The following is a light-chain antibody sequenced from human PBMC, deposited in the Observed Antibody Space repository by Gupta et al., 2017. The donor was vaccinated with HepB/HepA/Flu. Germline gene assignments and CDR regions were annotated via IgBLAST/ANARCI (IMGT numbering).Light chain of an antibody. CDR3: QSYDSSLSAL. Sequence: QSVLTQPPSVSGDPGQRITISCTGSSSNIGAGYDVHWYQQPPGTAPKLLIYGNNNRPSGVPDRFSGSKSGTSASLAITGLQAEDEADYYCQSYDSSLSALFGGGTKLTVL. CDR1: SSNIGAGYD. J-gene: IGLJ2*01. V-gene: IGLV1-40*01. CDR2: GNN.